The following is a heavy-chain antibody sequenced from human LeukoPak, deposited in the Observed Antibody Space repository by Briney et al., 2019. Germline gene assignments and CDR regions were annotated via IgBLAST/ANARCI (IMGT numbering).Heavy chain of an antibody. Sequence: VASVKVSCKASGGTFSSYAISWVRQAPGQGLEWMGGIIPIFGTANYAQKFQGRVTITADESTSTAYMELSSLRSEDTAVYYCAREPGIAGAGHGRGFDPWGQGTLVTVSS. V-gene: IGHV1-69*01. CDR2: IIPIFGTA. CDR1: GGTFSSYA. CDR3: AREPGIAGAGHGRGFDP. J-gene: IGHJ5*02. D-gene: IGHD6-13*01.